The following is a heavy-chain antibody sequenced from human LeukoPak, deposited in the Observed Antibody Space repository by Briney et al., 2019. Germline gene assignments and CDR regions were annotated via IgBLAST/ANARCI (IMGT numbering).Heavy chain of an antibody. CDR2: ITSGGDYI. D-gene: IGHD3-9*01. V-gene: IGHV3-21*01. Sequence: PGGPLRLSCAASGFTFSSYWMNWVRQAPGKGLEWVSSITSGGDYIYYADSVKGRFTTSRDNAKNSLSLQLNSLRVEDTAVYYCARGHYDVLAASYRWTPDYWGQGTLVTVSS. CDR1: GFTFSSYW. J-gene: IGHJ4*02. CDR3: ARGHYDVLAASYRWTPDY.